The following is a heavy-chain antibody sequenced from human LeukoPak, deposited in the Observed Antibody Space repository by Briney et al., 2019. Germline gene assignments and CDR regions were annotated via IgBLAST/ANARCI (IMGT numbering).Heavy chain of an antibody. J-gene: IGHJ4*02. CDR3: ASTGRGGYFDY. CDR1: GGTFSSYA. D-gene: IGHD3-10*01. CDR2: IIPIFGTA. V-gene: IGHV1-69*05. Sequence: ASVKVSCKASGGTFSSYAISWVRQAPGQGLEWMGGIIPIFGTANYAQKFQGRVTITTDESTSTAYMELSSLRSEDTAVYYCASTGRGGYFDYWGQGTLVTVSS.